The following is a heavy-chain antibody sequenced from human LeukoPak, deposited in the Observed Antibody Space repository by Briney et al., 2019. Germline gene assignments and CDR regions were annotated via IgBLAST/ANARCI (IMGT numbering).Heavy chain of an antibody. V-gene: IGHV4-61*02. D-gene: IGHD6-19*01. CDR1: GGSISSGSYY. CDR2: IYTSGST. J-gene: IGHJ5*02. CDR3: AREHKPSAVAGTHNNWFDP. Sequence: SETLSLTCTVSGGSISSGSYYWSWIRQPAGKGLEWIGRIYTSGSTNYNPSLKSRVTISVDTSKNQFSLKLSSVTAADTAVYYCAREHKPSAVAGTHNNWFDPWGQGTLVTVSS.